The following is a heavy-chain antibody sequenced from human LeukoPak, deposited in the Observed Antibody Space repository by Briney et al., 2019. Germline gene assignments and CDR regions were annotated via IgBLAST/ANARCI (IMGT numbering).Heavy chain of an antibody. CDR3: ARRRGCISTSCPPYS. J-gene: IGHJ4*02. D-gene: IGHD2-2*01. CDR2: IYPGDSDT. CDR1: GYSFTTYW. V-gene: IGHV5-51*01. Sequence: GESLKISCRGSGYSFTTYWIGWVRQMPGKGLEWMGIIYPGDSDTRYSPSFQGQVTMSADKSINTAYLQWSTLKASDTAMYFCARRRGCISTSCPPYSWGQGTLVTVSS.